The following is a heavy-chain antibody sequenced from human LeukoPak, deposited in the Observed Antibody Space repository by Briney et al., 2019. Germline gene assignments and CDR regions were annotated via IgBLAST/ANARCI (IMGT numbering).Heavy chain of an antibody. V-gene: IGHV1-18*04. CDR3: ARDKSVATAPRHPFDY. J-gene: IGHJ4*02. CDR1: GYASNAYG. Sequence: ASVKVSCKASGYASNAYGMSWVRQAPGQGLEWLGWISGYNCNTNYAQMFRGRVTMTIDTSTITAYMELRSLTSDDTAVYYCARDKSVATAPRHPFDYWGQGTLITVSS. CDR2: ISGYNCNT. D-gene: IGHD5-12*01.